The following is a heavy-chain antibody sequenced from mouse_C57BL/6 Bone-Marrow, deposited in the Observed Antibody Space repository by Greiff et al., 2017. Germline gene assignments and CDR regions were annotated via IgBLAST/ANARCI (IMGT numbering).Heavy chain of an antibody. CDR1: GYAFTNYL. Sequence: QVQLQQSGAELVRPGTSVKVSCKASGYAFTNYLIEWVKQRPGQGLEWIGVINPGSGSTNYNEKFKGKATLTADKSSSTAYMQLSSLTAEDSAVYVCARWRGYGDCYFEVWGTGTTVTVSS. V-gene: IGHV1-54*01. CDR2: INPGSGST. J-gene: IGHJ1*03. CDR3: ARWRGYGDCYFEV. D-gene: IGHD2-2*01.